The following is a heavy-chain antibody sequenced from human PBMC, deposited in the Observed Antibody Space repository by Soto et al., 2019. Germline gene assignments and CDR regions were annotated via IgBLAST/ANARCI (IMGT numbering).Heavy chain of an antibody. CDR1: GFTFSSYA. CDR2: ISGSGGST. D-gene: IGHD5-18*01. CDR3: AKDPIDVDTDMATAVGWFDP. Sequence: EVQLLESGGGLVQPGGSLRLSCAASGFTFSSYAMSWVRQAPGKGLEWVSAISGSGGSTYYADSVKGRFTISRDNSKNTLYLQMNSLRAEDTAVYYCAKDPIDVDTDMATAVGWFDPWGQGTLVTVSS. V-gene: IGHV3-23*01. J-gene: IGHJ5*02.